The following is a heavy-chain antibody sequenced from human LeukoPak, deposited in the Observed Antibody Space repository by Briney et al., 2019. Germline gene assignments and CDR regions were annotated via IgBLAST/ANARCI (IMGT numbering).Heavy chain of an antibody. CDR1: GYTLTELS. D-gene: IGHD3-22*01. V-gene: IGHV1-2*02. CDR3: ASGGSNSYDSSGSGTWFDP. J-gene: IGHJ5*02. Sequence: ASVKVSCKVSGYTLTELSMHWVRQAPGKGLEWMGWINPNSGGTNYAQKFQGRVTMTRDTSISTAYMELSRLRSDDTAVYYCASGGSNSYDSSGSGTWFDPWGQGTLVNVSS. CDR2: INPNSGGT.